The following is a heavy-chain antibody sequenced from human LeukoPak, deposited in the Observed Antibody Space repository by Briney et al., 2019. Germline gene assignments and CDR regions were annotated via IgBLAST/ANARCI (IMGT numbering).Heavy chain of an antibody. Sequence: ASVKVSCKASGYTFTGYYMHWVRQAPGQGLEWMGWISAYNGNTNYAQKLQGRVTMTTDTSTSTAYMELRSLRSDDTAVYYCARDSGVLLWFGDLDYWGQGTLVTVSS. V-gene: IGHV1-18*04. CDR3: ARDSGVLLWFGDLDY. CDR1: GYTFTGYY. CDR2: ISAYNGNT. J-gene: IGHJ4*02. D-gene: IGHD3-10*01.